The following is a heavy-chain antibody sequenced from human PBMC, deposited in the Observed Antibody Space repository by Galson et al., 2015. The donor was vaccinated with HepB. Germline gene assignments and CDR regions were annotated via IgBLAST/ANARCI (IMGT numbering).Heavy chain of an antibody. CDR3: ARGRSGSYSYYYGMDV. V-gene: IGHV4-34*01. Sequence: LSLTCAVYGGSFSGYYWSWICQPPGKGLEWIGEINHGGGTNYNPSLKSRVTISIDTSKNQFSLKLSSVTAADTAVYYCARGRSGSYSYYYGMDVWGQGTTVTVSS. J-gene: IGHJ6*02. CDR2: INHGGGT. CDR1: GGSFSGYY. D-gene: IGHD3-3*01.